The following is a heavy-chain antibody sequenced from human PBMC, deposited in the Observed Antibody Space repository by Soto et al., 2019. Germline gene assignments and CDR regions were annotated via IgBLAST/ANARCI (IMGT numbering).Heavy chain of an antibody. V-gene: IGHV1-18*01. J-gene: IGHJ3*02. D-gene: IGHD3-3*01. CDR3: ARVLSERITIFGVVIRSGAFDI. Sequence: VASVEVSCKASCYTFTRYGISWVRQAPGRGPEWMGWISAYNGNTNYAQKLQGRVTMTTDTSTSTAYMELRSLRSDDTAVYYCARVLSERITIFGVVIRSGAFDIWGQGTMVTVSS. CDR2: ISAYNGNT. CDR1: CYTFTRYG.